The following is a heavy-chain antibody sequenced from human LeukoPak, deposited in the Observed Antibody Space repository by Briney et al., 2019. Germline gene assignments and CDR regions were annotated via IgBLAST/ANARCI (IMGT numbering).Heavy chain of an antibody. CDR2: VYTNGRA. CDR1: GGSVGSGSYY. CDR3: ARLPYGGNPFFDF. V-gene: IGHV4-61*02. D-gene: IGHD4-23*01. Sequence: SETLSLTCSVSGGSVGSGSYYWGWIRQPAGKGLEWIGRVYTNGRATHNPSLTSRVSISLDTSKNQFSLKLSSVTAADTAVYYCARLPYGGNPFFDFWGQGALVIVPS. J-gene: IGHJ4*02.